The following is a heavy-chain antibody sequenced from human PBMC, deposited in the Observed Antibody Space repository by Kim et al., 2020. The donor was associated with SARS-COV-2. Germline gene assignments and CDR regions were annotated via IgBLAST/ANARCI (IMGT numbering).Heavy chain of an antibody. CDR3: AKDLQISGTYFSCFDC. Sequence: LKGRFTISRDISKNTLYLQMKSRRDDDTAIYYCAKDLQISGTYFSCFDCWGQGTLVTVSS. D-gene: IGHD3-10*01. V-gene: IGHV3-23*01. J-gene: IGHJ4*02.